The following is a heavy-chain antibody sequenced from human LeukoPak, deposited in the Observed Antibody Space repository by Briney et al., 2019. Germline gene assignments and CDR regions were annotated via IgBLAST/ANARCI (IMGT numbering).Heavy chain of an antibody. CDR1: GDSFGSYS. J-gene: IGHJ3*01. V-gene: IGHV1-69*05. CDR3: ARDLYCTLGVCFSPGAFDL. CDR2: IIPIFGTT. D-gene: IGHD2-8*01. Sequence: SVKVSCKSSGDSFGSYSFSWVRQAPGQGLEWMGVIIPIFGTTKYAQKFQGRVTISTDESTSTAYMELSSLRSEDTAIYYCARDLYCTLGVCFSPGAFDLRGQGTMVTVSS.